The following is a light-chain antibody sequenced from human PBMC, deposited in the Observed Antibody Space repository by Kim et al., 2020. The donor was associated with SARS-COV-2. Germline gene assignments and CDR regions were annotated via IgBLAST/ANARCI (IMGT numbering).Light chain of an antibody. V-gene: IGKV3-15*01. CDR3: QQYNNWPPGN. Sequence: VSPGERATLYCRASQSVSSNLAWYQQKPGQAPRLLIYGASTRATGIPARFSGSGSGTEFTLTISSLQSEDFAVYYCQQYNNWPPGNFGQGTKLEI. J-gene: IGKJ2*01. CDR1: QSVSSN. CDR2: GAS.